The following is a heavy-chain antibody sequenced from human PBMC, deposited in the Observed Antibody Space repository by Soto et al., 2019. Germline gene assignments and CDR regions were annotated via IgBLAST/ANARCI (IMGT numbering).Heavy chain of an antibody. CDR1: GGTFNNYT. Sequence: SVKVSCKASGGTFNNYTINWVRQAPGQGLEWMGRIIPILNIIKNAQKFQGRVTITADKSTSTAYMELSSLRSEDTAMYYCARGVSKPDYWGQGTLVTVSS. D-gene: IGHD6-13*01. CDR3: ARGVSKPDY. CDR2: IIPILNII. J-gene: IGHJ4*02. V-gene: IGHV1-69*02.